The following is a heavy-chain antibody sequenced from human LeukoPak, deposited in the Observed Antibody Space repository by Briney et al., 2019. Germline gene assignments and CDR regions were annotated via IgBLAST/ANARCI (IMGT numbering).Heavy chain of an antibody. Sequence: HPGGSLRLSCAASGFTASSSYVSWVRQAPGKGLEWVSVIYSGGITYYADSVKGRFTFSRDNSKNTLYLQMNSLRVGDTAVYYCARDGPGRYSSSWHGGAFDIWGQGTMVTVSS. CDR2: IYSGGIT. V-gene: IGHV3-53*01. D-gene: IGHD6-13*01. CDR1: GFTASSSY. J-gene: IGHJ3*02. CDR3: ARDGPGRYSSSWHGGAFDI.